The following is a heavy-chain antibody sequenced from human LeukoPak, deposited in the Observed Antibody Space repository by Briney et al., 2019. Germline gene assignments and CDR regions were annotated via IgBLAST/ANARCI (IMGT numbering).Heavy chain of an antibody. J-gene: IGHJ1*01. Sequence: AETLSLTCAVYGVSFSDSYWSWLRQPPGKGLEWIGEINHRGSTNYSPSLTRRVSMSVDTSKNQFSLDLSPVTAADPAVYYCAAGQQFQNWGQGTLVIVSS. D-gene: IGHD6-13*01. CDR3: AAGQQFQN. CDR1: GVSFSDSY. V-gene: IGHV4-34*01. CDR2: INHRGST.